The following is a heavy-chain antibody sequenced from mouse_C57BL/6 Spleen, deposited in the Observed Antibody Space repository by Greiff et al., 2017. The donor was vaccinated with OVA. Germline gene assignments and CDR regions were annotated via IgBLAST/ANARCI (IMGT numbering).Heavy chain of an antibody. CDR2: INPSSGYT. D-gene: IGHD3-1*01. V-gene: IGHV1-4*01. Sequence: QVQLQQSGAELARPGASVKMSCKASGYTFTSYTMHWVKQRPGQGLEWIGYINPSSGYTKYNQKFKDKATLTADKSSSTAYMQLSSLTSDDSAVYYSASSGRTGPAWCAYWGQGTLVTVSA. CDR3: ASSGRTGPAWCAY. CDR1: GYTFTSYT. J-gene: IGHJ3*01.